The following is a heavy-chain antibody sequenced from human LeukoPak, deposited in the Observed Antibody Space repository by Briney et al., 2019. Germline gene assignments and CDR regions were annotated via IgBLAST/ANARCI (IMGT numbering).Heavy chain of an antibody. D-gene: IGHD2-2*01. J-gene: IGHJ3*02. CDR2: ISGSGGST. CDR3: ARKKGYSSNTSCYRGHALDI. V-gene: IGHV3-23*01. Sequence: GGSLRLSCAASGFTFSIYAMRWVRQAPGKGLEWVSAISGSGGSTYYADSVKGRFTISRDNSKNTLYLQMNSLRAEDTAVYYCARKKGYSSNTSCYRGHALDIWGQGTMVTVSS. CDR1: GFTFSIYA.